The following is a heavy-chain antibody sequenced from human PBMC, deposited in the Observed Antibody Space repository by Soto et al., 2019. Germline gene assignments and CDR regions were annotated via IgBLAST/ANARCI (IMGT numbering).Heavy chain of an antibody. CDR2: IYPGDSDT. J-gene: IGHJ6*03. D-gene: IGHD2-2*01. CDR1: GYSFTSYW. CDR3: ARLGPVGPAAPTGFFYYYYYMDV. Sequence: GESLKISCKGSGYSFTSYWIGWVRQMPGKGLEWMGIIYPGDSDTRYSPSFQGQVTISADKSISTAYLQWSSLKASDTAMYYCARLGPVGPAAPTGFFYYYYYMDVWGKGTTVTVSS. V-gene: IGHV5-51*01.